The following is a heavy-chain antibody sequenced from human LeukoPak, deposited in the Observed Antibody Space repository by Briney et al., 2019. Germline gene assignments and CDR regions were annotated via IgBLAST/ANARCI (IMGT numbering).Heavy chain of an antibody. D-gene: IGHD2-2*01. Sequence: SETLSLTCTVSGGSISSGDYYWSWIRQPPGKGLEWIGYIYYSGSTYYNPSLKSRVTISVDTSKNQFSLKLSSVTAADTAVYYCAGEGVVPAALNYYYYYMDVWGKGTTVTVS. CDR1: GGSISSGDYY. CDR2: IYYSGST. V-gene: IGHV4-30-4*01. CDR3: AGEGVVPAALNYYYYYMDV. J-gene: IGHJ6*03.